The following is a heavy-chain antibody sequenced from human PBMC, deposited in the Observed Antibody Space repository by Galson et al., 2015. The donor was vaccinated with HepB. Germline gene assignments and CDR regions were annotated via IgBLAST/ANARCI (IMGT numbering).Heavy chain of an antibody. J-gene: IGHJ4*02. Sequence: SLRLSCAASGFTFSSYAMHWVRQAPGKGLEWVAVISYDGSNKYYADSVKGRFTISRDNSKNTLYLQMNSLKASDTAMYYCARQYYYGSGRGAGDYWGQGTLVTVSS. D-gene: IGHD3-10*01. V-gene: IGHV3-30-3*01. CDR2: ISYDGSNK. CDR3: ARQYYYGSGRGAGDY. CDR1: GFTFSSYA.